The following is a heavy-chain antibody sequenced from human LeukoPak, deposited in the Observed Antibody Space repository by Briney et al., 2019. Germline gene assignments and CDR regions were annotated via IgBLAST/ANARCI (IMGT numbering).Heavy chain of an antibody. V-gene: IGHV3-11*04. CDR2: ISSSGSTI. CDR3: ARDRRYCSSTSCFNDAFDI. D-gene: IGHD2-2*01. CDR1: GFTFSDYY. Sequence: KPGGSLRLSCAASGFTFSDYYMSWIRQAPGKGLEWVSYISSSGSTIYYADSVKGRFTISRDNAKNSLYLQMNSLRAEDTAVYYCARDRRYCSSTSCFNDAFDIWGQGTMVTVSS. J-gene: IGHJ3*02.